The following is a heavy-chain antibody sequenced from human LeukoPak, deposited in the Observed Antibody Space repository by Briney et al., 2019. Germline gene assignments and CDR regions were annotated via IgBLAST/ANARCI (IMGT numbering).Heavy chain of an antibody. D-gene: IGHD6-19*01. V-gene: IGHV4-59*01. CDR2: IYYSGST. Sequence: PSETLSLTCTVSGGSISSYYWSWIRQPPGKGLEWIGYIYYSGSTNYNPSLKSRVTISVDTSKNQFSLKLSSVTAADTAVYYCARSRDLKWLAGLDYWGQGTLVTVFS. J-gene: IGHJ4*02. CDR3: ARSRDLKWLAGLDY. CDR1: GGSISSYY.